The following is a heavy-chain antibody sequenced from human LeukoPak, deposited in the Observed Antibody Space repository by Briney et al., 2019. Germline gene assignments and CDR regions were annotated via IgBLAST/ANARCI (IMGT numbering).Heavy chain of an antibody. CDR1: GGSISSGDYY. CDR2: IYYSGST. CDR3: ARAPVAYYYDSSGYPRPLDFDY. D-gene: IGHD3-22*01. J-gene: IGHJ4*02. V-gene: IGHV4-30-4*01. Sequence: SETLSLTCTVSGGSISSGDYYWSWIRQPPGKGLEWIGYIYYSGSTHYNPSLKSRVTISVDTSKNQFSLKLSSVTAADTAVYYCARAPVAYYYDSSGYPRPLDFDYWGQGTLVTVSS.